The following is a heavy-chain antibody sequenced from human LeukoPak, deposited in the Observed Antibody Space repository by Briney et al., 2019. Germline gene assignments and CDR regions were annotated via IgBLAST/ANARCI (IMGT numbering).Heavy chain of an antibody. CDR1: GFTVSSNY. CDR2: IYSGGST. J-gene: IGHJ6*03. CDR3: ARAGRAAAGTSKMYYYYYYMDV. V-gene: IGHV3-53*01. Sequence: PGGSLRLSCAASGFTVSSNYMSWVRQAPGKGLEWVSVIYSGGSTYYADSVKGRFTISRDNSKNTLYLQMNSLRAEDTAVYYCARAGRAAAGTSKMYYYYYYMDVWGKGTTVTVSS. D-gene: IGHD6-13*01.